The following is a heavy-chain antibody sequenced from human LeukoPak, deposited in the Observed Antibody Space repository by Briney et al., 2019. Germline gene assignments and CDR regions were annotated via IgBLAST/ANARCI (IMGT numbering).Heavy chain of an antibody. D-gene: IGHD5-12*01. CDR3: ATVSGYEAFDY. CDR1: GYTFTDYY. CDR2: VDPEDGET. V-gene: IGHV1-69-2*01. J-gene: IGHJ4*02. Sequence: ASVKISCKVSGYTFTDYYMHWVQQAPGKGLEWMGHVDPEDGETIYAEKFQGRVTITADTSTDTASMELSSLRSEDTAVYYCATVSGYEAFDYWGQGTLVTVSS.